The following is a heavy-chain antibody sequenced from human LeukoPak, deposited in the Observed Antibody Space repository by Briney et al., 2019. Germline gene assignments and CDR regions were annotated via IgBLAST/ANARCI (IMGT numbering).Heavy chain of an antibody. J-gene: IGHJ4*02. CDR2: ISSSGSTI. V-gene: IGHV3-48*03. CDR3: ARGLDGAKDRKRFDS. D-gene: IGHD5-24*01. Sequence: GGSLRLSCAAAGFTFSSYEMNWVRQAPGKWLEWVSYISSSGSTIYYADSVKGRFTISRDNAKNSLYLQMNSLSAEDTAVYYCARGLDGAKDRKRFDSWGQGTLVTVSS. CDR1: GFTFSSYE.